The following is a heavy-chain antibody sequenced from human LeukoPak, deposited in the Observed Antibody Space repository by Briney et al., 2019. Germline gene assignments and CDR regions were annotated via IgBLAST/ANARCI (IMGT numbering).Heavy chain of an antibody. CDR2: IKQDGSEK. Sequence: PGGSLRLSCAASGFTFSNYWMSWVRQAPGKGPEWVANIKQDGSEKHYVDSVKGRFTISRDNAKNSLYLQMNSLRAEDTAVYYCTGCPRYYYYYYMDVWGKGTTVTVSS. V-gene: IGHV3-7*03. J-gene: IGHJ6*03. CDR3: TGCPRYYYYYYMDV. D-gene: IGHD2-15*01. CDR1: GFTFSNYW.